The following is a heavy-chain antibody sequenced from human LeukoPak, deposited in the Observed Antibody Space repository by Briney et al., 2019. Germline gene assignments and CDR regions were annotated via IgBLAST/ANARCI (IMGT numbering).Heavy chain of an antibody. D-gene: IGHD5-12*01. J-gene: IGHJ4*02. CDR2: ISYDGSNK. CDR3: AKCGDVWWLRELDY. Sequence: GGSLRLSCAASGFTFSRYGMHWVRQAPGKGLEWVAVISYDGSNKYYGDSVKGRSTISRDNSKNTLYLQMNSLRAEDTAVYYCAKCGDVWWLRELDYWGQGTLVTVSS. V-gene: IGHV3-30*18. CDR1: GFTFSRYG.